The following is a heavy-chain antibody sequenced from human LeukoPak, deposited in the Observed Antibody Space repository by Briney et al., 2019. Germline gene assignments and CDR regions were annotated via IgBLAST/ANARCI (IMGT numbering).Heavy chain of an antibody. CDR1: GFTFSSYS. CDR2: ISSSSSTI. CDR3: ASSIVNYYGSGSYLDY. V-gene: IGHV3-48*02. Sequence: GGSLRLSCAASGFTFSSYSMNWVRQAPGKGLEWVSYISSSSSTIYYADSVKGRFTISRDNAKNPLYLQMNSLRDEDTAVYYCASSIVNYYGSGSYLDYWGQGTLVTVSS. J-gene: IGHJ4*02. D-gene: IGHD3-10*01.